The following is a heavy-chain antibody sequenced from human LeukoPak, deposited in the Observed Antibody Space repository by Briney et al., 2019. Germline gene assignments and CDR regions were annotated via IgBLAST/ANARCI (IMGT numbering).Heavy chain of an antibody. CDR3: GRFHLGYYDLDY. J-gene: IGHJ4*02. Sequence: GGSLRLSCAASGFTFSSYWMSWVRQAPGKGLEWVANIKYDGSTKYYGDSVKGRFTISRDNAKNSLYLQMNGLRVEDTAVFYCGRFHLGYYDLDYWGQGTLVTVSS. CDR1: GFTFSSYW. D-gene: IGHD3-22*01. CDR2: IKYDGSTK. V-gene: IGHV3-7*01.